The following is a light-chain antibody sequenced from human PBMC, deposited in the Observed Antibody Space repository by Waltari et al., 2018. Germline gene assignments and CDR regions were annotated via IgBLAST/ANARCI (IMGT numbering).Light chain of an antibody. Sequence: TLAFVARQSFTRCLAWYPHEPAEAPRLLIYDASTRADGSADRFRGSGSGTDFTLTISRLEPEDSAVYYCQHYVRLPVTFGQGTRWKSN. V-gene: IGKV3-20*01. CDR2: DAS. J-gene: IGKJ1*01. CDR1: QSFTRC. CDR3: QHYVRLPVT.